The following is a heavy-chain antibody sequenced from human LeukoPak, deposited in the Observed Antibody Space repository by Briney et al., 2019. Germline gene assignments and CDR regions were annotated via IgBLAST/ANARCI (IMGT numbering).Heavy chain of an antibody. D-gene: IGHD6-13*01. CDR1: GFTVSSNY. Sequence: GGSLRLSCAASGFTVSSNYMSWVRQAPGKGLEWVSYISSSSSYTNYADSVKGRFTISRDNAKNSLYLQMNSLRAEDTAVYYCARDILFAAAACDYWGQGTLVTVSS. CDR2: ISSSSSYT. V-gene: IGHV3-11*05. J-gene: IGHJ4*02. CDR3: ARDILFAAAACDY.